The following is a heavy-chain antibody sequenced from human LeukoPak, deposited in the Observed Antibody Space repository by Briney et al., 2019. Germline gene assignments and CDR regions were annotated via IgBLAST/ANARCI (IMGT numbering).Heavy chain of an antibody. J-gene: IGHJ5*02. CDR1: GFTFSSYS. V-gene: IGHV3-21*01. CDR3: ASQRQGYCSSTSCYASWFDP. CDR2: ISSSSSYI. D-gene: IGHD2-2*01. Sequence: GGSLRLSCAASGFTFSSYSMNWVRQAPGKGLEWVSSISSSSSYIYYADSVKGRFTIYRDNAKNSLYLQMNSLRAEDTAVYYCASQRQGYCSSTSCYASWFDPWGQGTLVTVSS.